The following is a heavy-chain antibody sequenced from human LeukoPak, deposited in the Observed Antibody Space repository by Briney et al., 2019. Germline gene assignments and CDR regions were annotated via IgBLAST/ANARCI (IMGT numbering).Heavy chain of an antibody. J-gene: IGHJ4*02. CDR1: GYTLTELS. CDR2: FDPEDGET. D-gene: IGHD6-13*01. CDR3: ATSLSSSWHFDY. Sequence: GASVKVSCKVSGYTLTELSMHWVRQAPGKGLEWMGGFDPEDGETIYAQKFQGRVTMTEDTSTDTAYMELSSLRSEDTAVYYCATSLSSSWHFDYWGQGTPVTVSS. V-gene: IGHV1-24*01.